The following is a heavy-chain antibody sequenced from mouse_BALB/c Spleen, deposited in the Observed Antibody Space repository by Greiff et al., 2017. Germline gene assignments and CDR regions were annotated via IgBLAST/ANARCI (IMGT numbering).Heavy chain of an antibody. CDR2: IDPANGNT. J-gene: IGHJ3*01. D-gene: IGHD1-2*01. Sequence: VQLQQSGAELVKPGASVKLSCTASGFNIKDTYMHWVKQRPEQGLEWIGRIDPANGNTKYDPKFQGKATITADTSSNTAYLQLSSLTSEDTAVYYCASRQFITTAGFAYWGQGTLVTVSA. CDR1: GFNIKDTY. CDR3: ASRQFITTAGFAY. V-gene: IGHV14-3*02.